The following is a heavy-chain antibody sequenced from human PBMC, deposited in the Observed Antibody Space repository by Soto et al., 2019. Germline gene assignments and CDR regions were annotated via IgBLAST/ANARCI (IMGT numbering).Heavy chain of an antibody. CDR1: GGTFSSYT. V-gene: IGHV1-69*02. Sequence: QVQLVQSGAEVKKPGSSVKVSCKASGGTFSSYTITWVRQAPGQGLEWMGRIIPILGIANYAQKFQGRVTXXXXXXXXXXXXXXXXXXXXXXXXYYCANPPRYWGQGILVTVSS. D-gene: IGHD2-8*01. J-gene: IGHJ4*02. CDR3: ANPPRY. CDR2: IIPILGIA.